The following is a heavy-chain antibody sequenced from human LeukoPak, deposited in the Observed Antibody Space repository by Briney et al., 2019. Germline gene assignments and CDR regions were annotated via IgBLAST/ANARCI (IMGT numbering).Heavy chain of an antibody. D-gene: IGHD6-19*01. J-gene: IGHJ1*01. CDR1: GGSFSGYY. Sequence: SETLSLTCAVYGGSFSGYYWSWIRQPPGKGLEWIGEINHSGSTNYNPSLKSRVTISVDTSKNQFSLKLSSVTAADTAVYYCARVRYSSGWYHGNFQHWGQGTLVTVSS. V-gene: IGHV4-34*01. CDR3: ARVRYSSGWYHGNFQH. CDR2: INHSGST.